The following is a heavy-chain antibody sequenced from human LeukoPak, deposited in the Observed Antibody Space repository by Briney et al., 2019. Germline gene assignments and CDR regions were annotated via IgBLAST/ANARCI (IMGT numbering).Heavy chain of an antibody. J-gene: IGHJ4*02. D-gene: IGHD6-13*01. CDR2: INSDGSSR. CDR3: ASASSHRIAAGGGY. Sequence: GGSLRPSCTASGFTFSSYWMHWVRQAPGMGLVWVSRINSDGSSRNYADSVKGRFTISRDNAKNTVYLQMNSLRAEDTAVYYCASASSHRIAAGGGYWGQGTLVTVSS. V-gene: IGHV3-74*01. CDR1: GFTFSSYW.